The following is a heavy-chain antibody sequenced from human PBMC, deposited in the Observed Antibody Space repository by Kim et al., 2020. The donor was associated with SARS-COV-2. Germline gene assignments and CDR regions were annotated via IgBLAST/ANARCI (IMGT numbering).Heavy chain of an antibody. V-gene: IGHV4-34*01. J-gene: IGHJ4*02. D-gene: IGHD5-12*01. Sequence: PSLTSRVTISVDTSKNQFSLKLSSVTAADTAVYYCARGEGYSGYDFYGYWGQGTLVTVSS. CDR3: ARGEGYSGYDFYGY.